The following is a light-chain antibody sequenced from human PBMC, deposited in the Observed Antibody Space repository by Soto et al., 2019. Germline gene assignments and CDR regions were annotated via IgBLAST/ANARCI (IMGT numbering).Light chain of an antibody. CDR2: QAS. CDR1: QSISSW. J-gene: IGKJ1*01. Sequence: DIPMTQSPSTLSASVGDRVTITCRASQSISSWLAWYQQKPGKAPKLLIYQASRLESGVPSRFSGSGSGTEFTLTISSLQPDDFATYYCQQYNSYPWTFGQGTKVEIK. CDR3: QQYNSYPWT. V-gene: IGKV1-5*03.